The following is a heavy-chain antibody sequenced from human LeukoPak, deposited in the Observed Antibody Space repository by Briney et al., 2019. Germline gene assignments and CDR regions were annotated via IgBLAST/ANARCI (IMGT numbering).Heavy chain of an antibody. CDR1: GYTFTGYY. CDR2: INPNSGNT. CDR3: ARDRVTMVRGVTGFGY. D-gene: IGHD3-10*01. V-gene: IGHV1-18*04. J-gene: IGHJ4*02. Sequence: ASVKVSCKASGYTFTGYYMHWVRQAPGQGLEWMGWINPNSGNTNYAQKLQGRVTMTTDTSTSTAYMELRSLRSDDTAVYYCARDRVTMVRGVTGFGYWGQGTLVTVSS.